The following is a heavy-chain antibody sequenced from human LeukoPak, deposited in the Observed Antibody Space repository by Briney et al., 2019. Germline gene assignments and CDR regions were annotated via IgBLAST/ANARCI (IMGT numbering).Heavy chain of an antibody. CDR2: ISSSSSHI. CDR3: ARDLYWDIVVVPAAMWNYYYGMDV. J-gene: IGHJ6*02. CDR1: GFTFSSYS. D-gene: IGHD2-2*01. Sequence: GGSLRLSCAASGFTFSSYSMNWVRQAPGKGLEWVSSISSSSSHIYYADSVKGRFAISRDNAKNSLYLQMNSLRAEDTAVYYCARDLYWDIVVVPAAMWNYYYGMDVWGQGTTVTVSS. V-gene: IGHV3-21*01.